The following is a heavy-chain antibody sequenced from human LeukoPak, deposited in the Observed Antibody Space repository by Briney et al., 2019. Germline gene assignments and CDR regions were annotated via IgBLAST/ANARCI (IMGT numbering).Heavy chain of an antibody. CDR3: ARGGYPYLSTWYSDY. CDR2: INTNTGNP. D-gene: IGHD2-15*01. V-gene: IGHV7-4-1*02. CDR1: GYTFTSRA. J-gene: IGHJ4*02. Sequence: ASVTVSCKASGYTFTSRAINWVRQAPGQGLEWMGWINTNTGNPTYAQGFTGRFVFSLDTSVSTAYLQISSLKAEDTAMYYCARGGYPYLSTWYSDYWGQGTLVIVSS.